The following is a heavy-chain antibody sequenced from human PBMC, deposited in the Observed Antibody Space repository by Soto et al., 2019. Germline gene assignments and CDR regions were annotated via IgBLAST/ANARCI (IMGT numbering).Heavy chain of an antibody. J-gene: IGHJ4*02. CDR1: GGSISSYY. V-gene: IGHV4-59*01. D-gene: IGHD1-26*01. CDR2: IYYSGST. Sequence: SETLSLTCTVSGGSISSYYWSWIRQPPGKGLEWIGYIYYSGSTNYNPSLKSRVTISVDTSKNQFSLKLSSVTAADTAVYYCARGIVGARPIDYWGQGTLVTVSS. CDR3: ARGIVGARPIDY.